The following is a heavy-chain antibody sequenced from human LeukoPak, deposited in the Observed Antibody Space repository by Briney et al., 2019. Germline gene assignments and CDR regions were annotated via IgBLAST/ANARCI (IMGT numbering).Heavy chain of an antibody. CDR2: INPNSGDT. J-gene: IGHJ4*02. V-gene: IGHV1-2*02. Sequence: GPSVKVSCKASGYTVTGYYMHCVRQAPGQGLEWMGWINPNSGDTNYAQKFQGRVTMTRDTSITTAYMELSRLRSDDTAVYYCARTGGYYDSSGYLYYFDYWGQGTLVTVSS. D-gene: IGHD3-22*01. CDR1: GYTVTGYY. CDR3: ARTGGYYDSSGYLYYFDY.